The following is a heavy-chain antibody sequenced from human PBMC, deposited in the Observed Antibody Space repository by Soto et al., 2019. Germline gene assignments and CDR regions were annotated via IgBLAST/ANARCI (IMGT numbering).Heavy chain of an antibody. D-gene: IGHD3-3*01. CDR2: ISSSSSYI. J-gene: IGHJ4*02. CDR3: ARAQHVLRFLEWLLSPPDY. CDR1: GFTFSSYS. Sequence: GGSLRLSCAASGFTFSSYSMNWVRQAPGKGLEWVSSISSSSSYIYYADSVKGRFTISGDNAKNSLYLQMNSLRAEDTAVYYCARAQHVLRFLEWLLSPPDYWGQGTLVTVSS. V-gene: IGHV3-21*01.